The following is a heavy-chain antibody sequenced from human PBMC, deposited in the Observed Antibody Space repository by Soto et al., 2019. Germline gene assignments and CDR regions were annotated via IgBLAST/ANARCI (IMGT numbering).Heavy chain of an antibody. J-gene: IGHJ4*02. CDR3: AKGSTAMTYFDY. V-gene: IGHV3-30*18. CDR1: GFTFSSYG. D-gene: IGHD5-18*01. CDR2: ISYDGSNK. Sequence: QEQLVESGGGVVQPGRSLRLSCAASGFTFSSYGMHWVRQAPGKGLEWVSVISYDGSNKYYVDSVEGRFTISRDNSKNTRYRQMNCLRAEDTAVYYCAKGSTAMTYFDYWGQGTLVTVSS.